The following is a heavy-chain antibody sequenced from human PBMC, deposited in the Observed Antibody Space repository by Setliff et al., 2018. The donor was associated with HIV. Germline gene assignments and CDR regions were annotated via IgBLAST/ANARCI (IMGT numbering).Heavy chain of an antibody. D-gene: IGHD3-22*01. V-gene: IGHV1-8*01. J-gene: IGHJ5*01. CDR2: MNPDSGLT. CDR3: VRGIYDSSGFWYPHGDS. CDR1: GYTFTNYD. Sequence: GASVKVSCKASGYTFTNYDINWVRQVPGQGLEWMGRMNPDSGLTDYAPKLQGRVIMTRETSTSTAYLELSNLRAEDTAVYYCVRGIYDSSGFWYPHGDSWGQGTLVTVSS.